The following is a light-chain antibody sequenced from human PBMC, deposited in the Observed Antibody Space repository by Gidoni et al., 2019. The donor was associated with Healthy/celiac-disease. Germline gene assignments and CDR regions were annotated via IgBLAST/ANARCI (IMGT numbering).Light chain of an antibody. V-gene: IGKV3-11*01. J-gene: IGKJ2*01. Sequence: EMVLTQSPATLSLSPGERATLSCRASQSVSSYLAWYQQKPGQAPRLLIYDASNRATGIPARFSGSGSGTDFTLPISSLEPEDFAVYYCQQLRTFGQGTKLEIK. CDR3: QQLRT. CDR2: DAS. CDR1: QSVSSY.